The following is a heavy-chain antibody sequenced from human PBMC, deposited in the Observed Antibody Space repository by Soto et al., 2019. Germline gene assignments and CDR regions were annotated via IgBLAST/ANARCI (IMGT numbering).Heavy chain of an antibody. J-gene: IGHJ4*02. CDR1: GGSISSGDYY. V-gene: IGHV4-30-4*01. CDR2: IYYSGST. D-gene: IGHD3-10*01. Sequence: QVQLQESGPGLVKPSQTLSLTCTVSGGSISSGDYYWSWIRQPPGKGLEWIGYIYYSGSTYYNPSLKRRVTISVDTSKNQFSLKLSSVTAADTAVYYCARVVQGELWSPYYFDYWGQGTLVTVSS. CDR3: ARVVQGELWSPYYFDY.